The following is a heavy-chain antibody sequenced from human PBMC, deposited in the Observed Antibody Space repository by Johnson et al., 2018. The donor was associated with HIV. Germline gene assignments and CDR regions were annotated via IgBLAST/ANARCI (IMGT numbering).Heavy chain of an antibody. CDR2: SAHDGSDK. CDR3: ARDRGGRFRERDAFDI. CDR1: GFTFPNYG. V-gene: IGHV3-30*02. J-gene: IGHJ3*02. D-gene: IGHD3-10*01. Sequence: QVQLVESGGGVVQPGGSLRLSCATSGFTFPNYGMHWVRQTPGKGLEWVAFSAHDGSDKYYADSVKGRFTISRDNSKNTLYLQMNSLRVEDTAVYYCARDRGGRFRERDAFDIWGQGTMVTVSS.